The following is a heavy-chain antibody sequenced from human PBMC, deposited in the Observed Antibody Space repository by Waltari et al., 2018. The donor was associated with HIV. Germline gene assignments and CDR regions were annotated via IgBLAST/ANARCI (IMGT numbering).Heavy chain of an antibody. Sequence: DVQLAQFGAEVKKAGESLKISCQGSGYTFFTYWIAWVRPRPGEGLEWMGSIYPGYSDSKYIPSFQGQVTMSADKSKKTIYLERNNLRPSDTAIYYCARVGGFGESVDRAFEKWGQGTMVTV. CDR1: GYTFFTYW. CDR2: IYPGYSDS. V-gene: IGHV5-51*01. CDR3: ARVGGFGESVDRAFEK. D-gene: IGHD3-10*01. J-gene: IGHJ3*01.